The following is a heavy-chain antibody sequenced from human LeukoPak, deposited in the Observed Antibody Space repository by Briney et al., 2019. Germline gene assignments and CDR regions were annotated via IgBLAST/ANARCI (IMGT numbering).Heavy chain of an antibody. CDR3: ARDYYDSSDYPDYWYFDL. J-gene: IGHJ2*01. V-gene: IGHV1-2*02. Sequence: ASVKVSCKASGYTFTGYYMHWVRQAPGQGLEWMGWINPNSGGTNYAQKFQGRVTMTRDTSISTAYMELSRLRSDDTAVYYCARDYYDSSDYPDYWYFDLWGRGTLVTVSS. CDR1: GYTFTGYY. CDR2: INPNSGGT. D-gene: IGHD3-22*01.